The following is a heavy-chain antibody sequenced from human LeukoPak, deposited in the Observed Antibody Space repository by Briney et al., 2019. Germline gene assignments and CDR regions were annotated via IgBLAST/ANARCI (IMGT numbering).Heavy chain of an antibody. D-gene: IGHD6-6*01. CDR2: IIPIFGTA. Sequence: SVKVSCKASGGTFSSYAISWVRQAPGQGLEWMGGIIPIFGTANYAQKFQGRVTITADESTSTAYMELSSLRSEDTAVYYCARMLGSIAARPLDLPTDAFDIWGQGIMVTVSS. V-gene: IGHV1-69*01. J-gene: IGHJ3*02. CDR3: ARMLGSIAARPLDLPTDAFDI. CDR1: GGTFSSYA.